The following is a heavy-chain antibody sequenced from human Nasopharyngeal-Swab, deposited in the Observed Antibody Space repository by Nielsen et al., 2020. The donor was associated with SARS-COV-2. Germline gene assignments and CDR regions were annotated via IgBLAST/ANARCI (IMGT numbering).Heavy chain of an antibody. CDR3: AKGGGYSYYYGMDV. Sequence: GGSLRLSCAASGFTFSSYAMSWVRQAPGKGLEWVSAISGSGGSTYYADSVKGRFTISRDNSKNTLYLQMNSPRAEDTAVYCCAKGGGYSYYYGMDVWGQGTTVTVSS. J-gene: IGHJ6*02. CDR2: ISGSGGST. V-gene: IGHV3-23*01. CDR1: GFTFSSYA. D-gene: IGHD5-18*01.